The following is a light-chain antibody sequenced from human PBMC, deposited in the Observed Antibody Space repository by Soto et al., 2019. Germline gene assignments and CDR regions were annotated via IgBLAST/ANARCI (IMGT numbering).Light chain of an antibody. CDR3: SSYTSSNSVV. V-gene: IGLV2-14*01. Sequence: QSVLTQPASVSGSPGQSITISCTGTSSDIGTYIYVSRYLQHPGKAPKLLIYEVGNRPSGVSNRFSGSKSGNTASLTISGLQAEDEADYYCSSYTSSNSVVFGGGTKLTVL. CDR1: SSDIGTYIY. J-gene: IGLJ2*01. CDR2: EVG.